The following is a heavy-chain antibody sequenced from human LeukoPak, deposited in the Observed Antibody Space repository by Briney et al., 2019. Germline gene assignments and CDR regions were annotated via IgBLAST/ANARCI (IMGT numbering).Heavy chain of an antibody. CDR3: AKDRNFGELKY. CDR1: GFNFSSQW. J-gene: IGHJ4*02. V-gene: IGHV3-7*01. D-gene: IGHD3-10*01. CDR2: VNQGGSQK. Sequence: GGSLRLSCAASGFNFSSQWMSWVRQAPGKGLEWVANVNQGGSQKYYMDSVKGRFTISRDNAENSLYLQMNSLRAEDTAVYYCAKDRNFGELKYWGQGTLVTVSS.